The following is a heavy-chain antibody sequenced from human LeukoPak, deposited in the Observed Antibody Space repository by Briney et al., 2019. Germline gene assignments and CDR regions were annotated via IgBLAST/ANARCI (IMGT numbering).Heavy chain of an antibody. CDR1: GFTFSSYA. D-gene: IGHD4-23*01. Sequence: GGSLRLSCAASGFTFSSYAMNWVRQAPGKGLEWVSGISASGGSTYYAGSVKGRFTISRDNSKNTLYLQMNSLRAEDTAIYYCAKDATTVVTFFDYWGQGTLVTVSS. V-gene: IGHV3-23*01. CDR3: AKDATTVVTFFDY. J-gene: IGHJ4*02. CDR2: ISASGGST.